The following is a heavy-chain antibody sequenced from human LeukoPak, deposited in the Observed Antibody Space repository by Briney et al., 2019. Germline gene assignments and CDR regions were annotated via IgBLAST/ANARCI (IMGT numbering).Heavy chain of an antibody. J-gene: IGHJ6*02. CDR2: TYYRSKWYN. V-gene: IGHV6-1*01. Sequence: SQTLSLTCAISGDSVSSKSTAWNWIRQSPSRGLEWLGRTYYRSKWYNDYAVSVKSRITINPDTSKNQFSLQLNSVTPEDTAVYYCVREFWQSGNSYYGLDVWGQGTTVTVSS. D-gene: IGHD1-26*01. CDR3: VREFWQSGNSYYGLDV. CDR1: GDSVSSKSTA.